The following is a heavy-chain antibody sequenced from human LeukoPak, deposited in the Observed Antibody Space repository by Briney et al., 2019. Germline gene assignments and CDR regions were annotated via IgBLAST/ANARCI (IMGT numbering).Heavy chain of an antibody. Sequence: GGSLRLSCVVSGFTFDSYSMNWVRQAPGKGLEWISYISNSGSPIYYADSVKGRFTISRDKDKSPLYLQMNSLAADDTAVYYCARGLALGLTVTPKAFDYWGHGTLVTVSS. J-gene: IGHJ4*01. D-gene: IGHD4-11*01. V-gene: IGHV3-48*01. CDR1: GFTFDSYS. CDR2: ISNSGSPI. CDR3: ARGLALGLTVTPKAFDY.